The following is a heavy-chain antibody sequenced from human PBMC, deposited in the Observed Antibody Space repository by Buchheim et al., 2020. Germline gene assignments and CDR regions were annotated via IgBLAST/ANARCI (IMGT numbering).Heavy chain of an antibody. CDR2: ISSSSSTI. D-gene: IGHD1-1*01. CDR1: GFTFSSYS. CDR3: ARGTITISYYYYGMDV. V-gene: IGHV3-48*01. Sequence: EVQLVESGGGLVQPGGSLRLSCAASGFTFSSYSMNWVRQAPGKGLEWVSYISSSSSTIYYADSVKGRFTISRDNAKNSLYLQMNSLRAEDTAVYYCARGTITISYYYYGMDVWGQGTT. J-gene: IGHJ6*02.